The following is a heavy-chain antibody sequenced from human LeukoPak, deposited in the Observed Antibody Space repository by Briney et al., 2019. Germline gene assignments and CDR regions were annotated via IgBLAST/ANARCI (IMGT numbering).Heavy chain of an antibody. J-gene: IGHJ4*02. Sequence: GGSLRLSCAASGLTFSGSAMSWVRQAPGKGLEWVSLISGSGNSAYYADSVKGRFTISRDNSKNTLYLQMNSLRAEDTAVYYCAKVLVLVSANRYYFDYWGQGTLVTVSS. D-gene: IGHD2-15*01. CDR2: ISGSGNSA. CDR1: GLTFSGSA. CDR3: AKVLVLVSANRYYFDY. V-gene: IGHV3-23*01.